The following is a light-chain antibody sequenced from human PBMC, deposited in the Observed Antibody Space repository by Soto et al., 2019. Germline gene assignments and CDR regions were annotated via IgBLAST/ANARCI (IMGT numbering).Light chain of an antibody. Sequence: IVMTPSTAPPSVSPGERATPSFRASQSVSSNLAWYQQKPGQAPRLLIYGASTRATGIPARFSGSGSGTEFTLTISSLQSEDFAVYYCQQYNNWPPITFGQGTRLEIK. J-gene: IGKJ5*01. CDR1: QSVSSN. V-gene: IGKV3-15*01. CDR3: QQYNNWPPIT. CDR2: GAS.